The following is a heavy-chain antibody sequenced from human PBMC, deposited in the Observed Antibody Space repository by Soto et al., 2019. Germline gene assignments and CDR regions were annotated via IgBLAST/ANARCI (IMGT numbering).Heavy chain of an antibody. CDR1: SGSISSYH. CDR3: ARMARSKEGLAVYYYDY. D-gene: IGHD3-3*02. Sequence: PSETLSLTCTVSSGSISSYHCSWIRQPPGKGLEWIGYISYSGNTNYTPSLKSRVTLSADTSKNQLSLNLTSATAADTAVYYCARMARSKEGLAVYYYDYWGQGTLVTVSS. CDR2: ISYSGNT. J-gene: IGHJ4*02. V-gene: IGHV4-59*01.